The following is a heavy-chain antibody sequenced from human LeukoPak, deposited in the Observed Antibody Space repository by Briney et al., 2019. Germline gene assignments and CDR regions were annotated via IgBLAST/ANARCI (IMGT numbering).Heavy chain of an antibody. CDR2: IYYSGST. J-gene: IGHJ4*02. V-gene: IGHV4-39*01. CDR3: ARSRYSSSWEMPLYHW. Sequence: SETLSLTCTVSGGSISSSSYYWGWIRQPPGKGLEWIGSIYYSGSTYYNPSLKSRVTISVDTSKNQFSLKLSSVTAADTAVYYCARSRYSSSWEMPLYHWWGQGTLVTVSS. D-gene: IGHD6-13*01. CDR1: GGSISSSSYY.